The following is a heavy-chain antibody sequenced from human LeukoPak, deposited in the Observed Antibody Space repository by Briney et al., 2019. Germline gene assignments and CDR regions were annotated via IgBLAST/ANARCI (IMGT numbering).Heavy chain of an antibody. J-gene: IGHJ3*02. V-gene: IGHV1-2*06. Sequence: ASVKVSCKASGYTFTGYYMHWVRQAPGQGLEWMGRINPNSGGTNYAQKFQGRVTMTRDTSISTAYMELSRLRSDHTAVYYCARDFRATYAFDIWGQGTMVTVSS. CDR1: GYTFTGYY. CDR2: INPNSGGT. CDR3: ARDFRATYAFDI. D-gene: IGHD5-24*01.